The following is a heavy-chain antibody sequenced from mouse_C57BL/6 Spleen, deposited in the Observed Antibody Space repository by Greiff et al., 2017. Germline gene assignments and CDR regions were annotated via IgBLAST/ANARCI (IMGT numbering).Heavy chain of an antibody. CDR1: GYTFTSYW. V-gene: IGHV1-52*01. J-gene: IGHJ1*03. D-gene: IGHD2-2*01. CDR2: IDPSDSET. Sequence: VQLQQPGAELVRPGSSVKLSCKASGYTFTSYWMHWVKQRPIQGLEWIGNIDPSDSETHSNQKFKDKATLTVDKSSSTAYMQLSSLTSEDSAVYYCARSAGYPDWYFDVWGTGTTVTVSS. CDR3: ARSAGYPDWYFDV.